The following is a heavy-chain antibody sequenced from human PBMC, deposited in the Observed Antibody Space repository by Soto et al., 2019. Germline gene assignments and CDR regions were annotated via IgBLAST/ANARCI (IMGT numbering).Heavy chain of an antibody. Sequence: TLSPTCPVSGGSIISGGYYWSWIRQHPGKGLEWIGYIYYSGSTYYNPSLKSRVTISVDTSKNQFSLKLSSVTAADTAVYYCAKSAKYHPLFDPWGQGTLVTVSS. J-gene: IGHJ5*02. CDR1: GGSIISGGYY. CDR2: IYYSGST. CDR3: AKSAKYHPLFDP. V-gene: IGHV4-31*03.